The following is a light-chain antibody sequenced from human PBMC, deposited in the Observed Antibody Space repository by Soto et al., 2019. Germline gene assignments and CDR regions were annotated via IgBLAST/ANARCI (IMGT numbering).Light chain of an antibody. CDR2: KAS. CDR3: HHYSFCPVS. Sequence: DIQMTQSPSTLSASVGDRVTITCRASQSLTIWLAWYQQKPGKPPQLLISKASTLESGVPSRFSGSGSGTEFTLTINPLQPDDFATYYCHHYSFCPVSFGGGTKVEIK. CDR1: QSLTIW. V-gene: IGKV1-5*03. J-gene: IGKJ4*01.